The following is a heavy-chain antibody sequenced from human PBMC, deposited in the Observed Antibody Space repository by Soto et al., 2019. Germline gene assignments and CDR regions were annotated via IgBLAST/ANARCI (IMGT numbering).Heavy chain of an antibody. V-gene: IGHV4-59*12. CDR2: IYYSGST. D-gene: IGHD3-10*01. J-gene: IGHJ6*02. CDR3: ARMGITMVRGVTIPYYYYGMDI. Sequence: SETLSLTCTVSGGSISSYYWSWIRQPPGKGLEWIGYIYYSGSTNYNPSLKSRVTISVDTSKNQFSLKLSSVTAADTAVYYCARMGITMVRGVTIPYYYYGMDIWGQGTTVNVSS. CDR1: GGSISSYY.